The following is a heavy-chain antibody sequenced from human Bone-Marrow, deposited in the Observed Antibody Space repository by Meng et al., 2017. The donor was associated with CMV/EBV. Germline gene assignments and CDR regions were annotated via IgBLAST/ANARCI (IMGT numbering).Heavy chain of an antibody. CDR3: ATDLTTTGTPRSHFDY. J-gene: IGHJ4*02. Sequence: GGSLRLSCAASGFTFDDYAMHWVRPAPGKGLEWVSGISCNSGSIGYADSVKVRFTISRDNDKYSRYLQMNSRRAEDTALYFCATDLTTTGTPRSHFDYWGQGTLVTVSS. CDR2: ISCNSGSI. D-gene: IGHD1-1*01. CDR1: GFTFDDYA. V-gene: IGHV3-9*01.